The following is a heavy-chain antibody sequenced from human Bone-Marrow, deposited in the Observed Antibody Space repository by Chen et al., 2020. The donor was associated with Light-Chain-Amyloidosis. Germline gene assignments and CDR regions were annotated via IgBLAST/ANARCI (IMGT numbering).Heavy chain of an antibody. J-gene: IGHJ6*03. CDR2: IRYDGSNK. V-gene: IGHV3-30*02. CDR3: AKDVDRRLGYYCYMDV. CDR1: GFTFSSYG. Sequence: QVQLVESGGGVVQPGGSLRLSCAASGFTFSSYGMHWVRQAPGKGLEWVAFIRYDGSNKYYADSVKGRFTISRDNSKNTLYLQMNSLRAEDTAVYYCAKDVDRRLGYYCYMDVWGKGTTVTVSS. D-gene: IGHD6-19*01.